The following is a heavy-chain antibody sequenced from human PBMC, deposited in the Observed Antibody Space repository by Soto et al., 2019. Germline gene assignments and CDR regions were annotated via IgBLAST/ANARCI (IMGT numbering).Heavy chain of an antibody. CDR3: ARTFEITGFRLGLHYFDY. V-gene: IGHV4-59*08. J-gene: IGHJ4*02. Sequence: SETLSLTCTVSGGSISSYYWSWIRQPPGKGLEWIGYIYYSGSTNYNPSLKSRVTISVDTSKNQFSLKLSSVTAADTAVYYCARTFEITGFRLGLHYFDYWGQGTLVTVSS. CDR1: GGSISSYY. CDR2: IYYSGST. D-gene: IGHD5-18*01.